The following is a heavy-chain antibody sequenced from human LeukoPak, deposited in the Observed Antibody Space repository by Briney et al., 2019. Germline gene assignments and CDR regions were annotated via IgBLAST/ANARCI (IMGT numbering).Heavy chain of an antibody. J-gene: IGHJ4*02. V-gene: IGHV3-23*01. CDR3: ARKAQYNGHYPLDY. CDR1: GFTFTSYS. D-gene: IGHD1-7*01. CDR2: TSDRGDYT. Sequence: GGSLRLSCAASGFTFTSYSMSWVRQAPGKGLEWVSGTSDRGDYTYYADSVKGRFTISRDSSKNTLFLQMDSLRAEDTALYFCARKAQYNGHYPLDYWGQGTLVTVSS.